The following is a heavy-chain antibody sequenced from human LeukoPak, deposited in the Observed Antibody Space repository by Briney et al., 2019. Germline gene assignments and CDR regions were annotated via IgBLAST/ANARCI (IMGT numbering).Heavy chain of an antibody. J-gene: IGHJ6*03. CDR2: ISSDGSNK. Sequence: GRSLRLSCAASGFTFSTYGMHWGRQAPGKGLEWVAVISSDGSNKYYEDSVKGRFTISRDNSKNTLYLQMSSLRVEDTAVYYCAKDSSDSSYFYYMDVWGKGTTVTVSS. V-gene: IGHV3-30*18. D-gene: IGHD4-11*01. CDR1: GFTFSTYG. CDR3: AKDSSDSSYFYYMDV.